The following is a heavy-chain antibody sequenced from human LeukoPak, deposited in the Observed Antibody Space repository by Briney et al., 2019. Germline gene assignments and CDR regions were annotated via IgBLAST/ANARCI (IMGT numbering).Heavy chain of an antibody. J-gene: IGHJ6*03. CDR3: ARESSESARCSSTSRYYYYMDV. CDR2: IIPIFGTA. D-gene: IGHD2-2*01. CDR1: GGTFSSYA. V-gene: IGHV1-69*05. Sequence: SVKVSCKASGGTFSSYAISWVRQAPGQGLEWRGGIIPIFGTANYAQKFQGRVTITTDESTSTAYMELSSLRSEDTAVYYCARESSESARCSSTSRYYYYMDVWGKGTTVTVSS.